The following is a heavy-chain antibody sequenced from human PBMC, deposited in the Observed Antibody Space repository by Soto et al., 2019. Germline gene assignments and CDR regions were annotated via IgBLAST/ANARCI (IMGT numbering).Heavy chain of an antibody. J-gene: IGHJ6*02. D-gene: IGHD2-15*01. CDR3: TRGGYCSGGSCYSNYYYGMDV. Sequence: SETLSLTCTVSGGSVSSGSYYWSWIRQPPGKGLEWIGYIYYSGSTNYNPSLKSRVTISVDTSKNQFSLKLSSVTAADTAVYYCTRGGYCSGGSCYSNYYYGMDVWGQGTTVTVSS. CDR2: IYYSGST. V-gene: IGHV4-61*01. CDR1: GGSVSSGSYY.